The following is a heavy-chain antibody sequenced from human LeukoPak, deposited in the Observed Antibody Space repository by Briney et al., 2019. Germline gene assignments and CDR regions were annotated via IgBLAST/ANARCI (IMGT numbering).Heavy chain of an antibody. J-gene: IGHJ5*02. D-gene: IGHD2-21*02. CDR2: IIPILGIA. V-gene: IGHV1-69*04. CDR3: ASSLVTARENWFDP. CDR1: GGTFSSYA. Sequence: GASVKVSCKASGGTFSSYAISWVRQAPGQGLEWMGRIIPILGIANYAQKFQGRVTITADKSTSTAYMELSSLRSEDTAVYYCASSLVTARENWFDPWGQGTLVTVSS.